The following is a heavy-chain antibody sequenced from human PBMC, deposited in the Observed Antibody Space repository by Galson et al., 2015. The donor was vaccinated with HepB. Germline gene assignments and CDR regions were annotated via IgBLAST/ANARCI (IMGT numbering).Heavy chain of an antibody. J-gene: IGHJ4*02. CDR2: MSPNNGNT. D-gene: IGHD7-27*01. CDR1: GYTLSTND. Sequence: VSCKASGYTLSTNDFNWVRQATGQGLEWVGWMSPNNGNTGYAQKFQGRVTMTRRTSISTAYMELSSLTSEDTAVYYCATGPPNWGFDYWGQGTLVTVSS. CDR3: ATGPPNWGFDY. V-gene: IGHV1-8*01.